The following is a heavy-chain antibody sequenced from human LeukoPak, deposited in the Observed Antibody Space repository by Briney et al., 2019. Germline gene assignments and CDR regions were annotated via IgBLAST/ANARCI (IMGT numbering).Heavy chain of an antibody. CDR2: INHSGST. D-gene: IGHD6-6*01. Sequence: SETLSLTCTVSGGSISSYYWSWIRQPPGKGLEWIGEINHSGSTNYNPSLKSRVTISVDTSKNQFSLKLSSVTAADTAVYYCARWGQLVHRGDNWFDPWGQGTLVTVSS. CDR1: GGSISSYY. J-gene: IGHJ5*02. CDR3: ARWGQLVHRGDNWFDP. V-gene: IGHV4-34*01.